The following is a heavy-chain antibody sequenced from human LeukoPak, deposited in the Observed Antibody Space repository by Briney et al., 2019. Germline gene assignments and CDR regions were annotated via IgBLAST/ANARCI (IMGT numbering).Heavy chain of an antibody. Sequence: SETLSLTCTVSGGSISSSSYYWGWIRQPPGKGLEWIGSIYYSGSTYYNPSLKSRVTISVDTSKNQFSLKLSSVAAADTAVYYCARRYDLWSGYNDAFDIWGQGTMVTVSS. D-gene: IGHD3-3*01. CDR2: IYYSGST. V-gene: IGHV4-39*01. J-gene: IGHJ3*02. CDR1: GGSISSSSYY. CDR3: ARRYDLWSGYNDAFDI.